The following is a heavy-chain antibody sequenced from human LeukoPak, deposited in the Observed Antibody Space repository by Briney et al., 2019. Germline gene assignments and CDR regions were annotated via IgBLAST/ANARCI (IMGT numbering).Heavy chain of an antibody. CDR3: ARRYSSSSNGDY. J-gene: IGHJ4*02. CDR1: GYSFASYW. CDR2: IYPGDSDT. D-gene: IGHD6-6*01. Sequence: GESLKISCRGSGYSFASYWIGWVRQMPGKGLEWMGIIYPGDSDTRYSPSFQGQVTISADKSISTAYLQWSALKASDTAMYYCARRYSSSSNGDYWGQGTLVTVSS. V-gene: IGHV5-51*01.